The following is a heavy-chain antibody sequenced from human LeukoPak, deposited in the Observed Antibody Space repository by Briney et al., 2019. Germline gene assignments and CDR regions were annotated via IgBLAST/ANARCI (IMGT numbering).Heavy chain of an antibody. CDR1: GFTFSSYG. CDR3: ARDASMITFGGVIVSPDWYFDL. D-gene: IGHD3-16*02. V-gene: IGHV3-30*02. CDR2: IRYDGSNK. J-gene: IGHJ2*01. Sequence: GGSLRLSCAASGFTFSSYGMHWVRQAPGKGLEWVAFIRYDGSNKYYADSAKGRFTISRDNSKNTLYLQMNSLRAEDTAVYYCARDASMITFGGVIVSPDWYFDLWGRGTLVTVSS.